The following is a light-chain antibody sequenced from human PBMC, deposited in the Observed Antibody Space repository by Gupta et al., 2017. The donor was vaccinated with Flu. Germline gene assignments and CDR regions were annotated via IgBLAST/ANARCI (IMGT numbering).Light chain of an antibody. V-gene: IGKV2-30*01. CDR2: LDS. CDR3: MQGAHWPWA. J-gene: IGKJ1*01. CDR1: QSLVYSDGNTV. Sequence: DVVMTQSPLSLPVALGQPASISCSSSQSLVYSDGNTVLHWFQQRPGQSPRRLIYLDSHRDSGVPDRFSGSSSGTDFTLKSSRVEAEDVGVYFCMQGAHWPWAFGQGTKVEIK.